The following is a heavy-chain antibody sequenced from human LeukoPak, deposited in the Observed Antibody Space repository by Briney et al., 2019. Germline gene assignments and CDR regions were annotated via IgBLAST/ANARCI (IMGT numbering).Heavy chain of an antibody. CDR1: GFTFVGRC. CDR3: ARLGGAQGYYYRSGSNHYFDH. D-gene: IGHD3-10*01. J-gene: IGHJ4*02. Sequence: ASVKVSCKTSGFTFVGRCMHWVRQAPGQGLEWMGWINPDSGGTDYPQKFRGRVTMTRDTSSNTLYMELSSLRSDDTAVYYCARLGGAQGYYYRSGSNHYFDHWGQGTLVTVSS. CDR2: INPDSGGT. V-gene: IGHV1-2*02.